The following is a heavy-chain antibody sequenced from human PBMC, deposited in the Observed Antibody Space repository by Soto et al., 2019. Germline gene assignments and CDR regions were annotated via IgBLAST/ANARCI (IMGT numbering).Heavy chain of an antibody. J-gene: IGHJ6*03. D-gene: IGHD3-10*01. CDR2: IYSGGST. CDR3: ARDSLMGGSGSCYYYYYYMDV. CDR1: GFTVSSNY. V-gene: IGHV3-66*01. Sequence: GGSLRLSCAASGFTVSSNYMSWVRQAPGKGLEWVSVIYSGGSTSYADSVKGRFTISRDNSKNTLYLQMNSLRAEDTAVYYCARDSLMGGSGSCYYYYYYMDVWRKGTTVTVSS.